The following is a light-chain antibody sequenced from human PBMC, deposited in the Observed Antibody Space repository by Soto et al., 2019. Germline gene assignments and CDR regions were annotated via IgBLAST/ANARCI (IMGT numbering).Light chain of an antibody. CDR2: TNN. Sequence: QSVLTQPPSASGTPGQRVTISCSGRNSNIGSNYVYWYQQVPGTAPKLLICTNNQRPSGVPDRFSGSKSATSASLAIGGLRSEDEADYYCAAWDDSLSGWVFGGGTQLTVL. V-gene: IGLV1-47*01. CDR1: NSNIGSNY. J-gene: IGLJ3*02. CDR3: AAWDDSLSGWV.